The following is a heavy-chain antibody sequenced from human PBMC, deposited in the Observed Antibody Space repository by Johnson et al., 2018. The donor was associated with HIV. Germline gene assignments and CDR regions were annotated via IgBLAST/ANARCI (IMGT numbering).Heavy chain of an antibody. CDR3: ARGFHSGSYYRGRAFDI. J-gene: IGHJ3*02. CDR1: GFTLSSYA. CDR2: ISYDGSNK. Sequence: QVLLLESGGGVVQPGRSLRLSCAASGFTLSSYAMHWVRQAPGKGLEWVAVISYDGSNKYYADSVKGRFTISRDNSKNTLDLQMNSLRAEDTAVYYCARGFHSGSYYRGRAFDIWGQGTMVTVSS. V-gene: IGHV3-30*04. D-gene: IGHD1-26*01.